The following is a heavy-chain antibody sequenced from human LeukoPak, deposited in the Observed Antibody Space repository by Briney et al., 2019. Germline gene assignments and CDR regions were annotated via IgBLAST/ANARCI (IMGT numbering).Heavy chain of an antibody. CDR2: INPNSGDT. V-gene: IGHV1-2*02. Sequence: ASVKVSCKTSGYSFTGYYMHWVRQAPGQGLEWMGWINPNSGDTNFAQNFQGRVTMTRDTSISTVYMELSRLRSDDTAVFYCARGYYDSSDFEYFQHWGQGTLVTVSS. CDR1: GYSFTGYY. J-gene: IGHJ1*01. CDR3: ARGYYDSSDFEYFQH. D-gene: IGHD3-22*01.